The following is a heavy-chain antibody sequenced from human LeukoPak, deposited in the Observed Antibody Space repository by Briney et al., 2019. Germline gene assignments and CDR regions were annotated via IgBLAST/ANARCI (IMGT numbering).Heavy chain of an antibody. CDR2: IYYSGST. V-gene: IGHV4-31*03. CDR3: AREADYYDSSGPFDY. Sequence: SQTLSLTCTVPGGSISSGGYYWSWIRQHPGKGLEWIGYIYYSGSTYYNPSLKSRVTISVDTSKNQFSLKLSSVTAADTAVYYCAREADYYDSSGPFDYWGQGTLVTVSS. CDR1: GGSISSGGYY. D-gene: IGHD3-22*01. J-gene: IGHJ4*02.